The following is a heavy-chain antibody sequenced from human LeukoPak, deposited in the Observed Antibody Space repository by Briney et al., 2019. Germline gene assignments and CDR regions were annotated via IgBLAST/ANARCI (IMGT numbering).Heavy chain of an antibody. CDR3: ARTPLRAAPFDY. D-gene: IGHD6-6*01. Sequence: PSETLSLTCTVSGGSISSYSWSWIRQPPGKGLEWVGYIYYSGSTNYNPSLKSRVTISVDTSKNQFSLKLSSVTAADTAVYYCARTPLRAAPFDYWGQGTLVTVSS. J-gene: IGHJ4*02. CDR1: GGSISSYS. V-gene: IGHV4-59*01. CDR2: IYYSGST.